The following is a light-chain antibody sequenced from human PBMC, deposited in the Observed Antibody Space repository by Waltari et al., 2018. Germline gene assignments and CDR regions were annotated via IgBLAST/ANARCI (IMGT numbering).Light chain of an antibody. CDR1: SSDVGGSNY. CDR3: CSYAGSYTVV. J-gene: IGLJ2*01. CDR2: DVS. V-gene: IGLV2-11*01. Sequence: QSALTQPRSVSGSPGQSVTISCTGTSSDVGGSNYVSWYQQHPGKAPNLMIYDVSKRPSGVPDRFSGSKSGNPASLTISGLQAEDEADYYCCSYAGSYTVVFGGGTKLTVL.